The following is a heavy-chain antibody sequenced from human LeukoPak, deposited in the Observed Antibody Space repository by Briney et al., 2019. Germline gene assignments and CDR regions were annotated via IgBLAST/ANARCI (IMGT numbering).Heavy chain of an antibody. CDR3: ARDRAGATTDY. CDR1: GFTFSSYS. Sequence: GGSLRLSCAASGFTFSSYSMNWVRQAPGKGLEWVSSISSSSSYIYYADSVKGRLPISRDNAKISLYLQMNSLRAEDTAVYYCARDRAGATTDYWGQGTLVTVSS. CDR2: ISSSSSYI. J-gene: IGHJ4*02. D-gene: IGHD1-26*01. V-gene: IGHV3-21*01.